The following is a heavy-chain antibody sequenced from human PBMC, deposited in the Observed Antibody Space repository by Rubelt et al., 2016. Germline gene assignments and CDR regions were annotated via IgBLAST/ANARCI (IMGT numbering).Heavy chain of an antibody. V-gene: IGHV3-7*01. CDR1: GFTFNSYW. D-gene: IGHD5-18*01. CDR3: ARDRDFEGAMVALGY. Sequence: VQLLDSGGGLVQPGGSLRLSCATSGFTFNSYWMTWVRQAPGKGLEWVANIKKDGSEKYYVDSVKGRLTIFRDNAKNSLNLQMNSLRAEDTAVYYCARDRDFEGAMVALGYWGQGTLVTVSS. CDR2: IKKDGSEK. J-gene: IGHJ4*02.